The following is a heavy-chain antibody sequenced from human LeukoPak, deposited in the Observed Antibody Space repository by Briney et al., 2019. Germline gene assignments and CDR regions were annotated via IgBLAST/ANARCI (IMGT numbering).Heavy chain of an antibody. CDR2: IYPGDSRI. CDR1: GYRFTSYW. CDR3: ACRDLTSTWSFP. D-gene: IGHD6-13*01. J-gene: IGHJ5*02. V-gene: IGHV5-51*01. Sequence: GESLKISCQGFGYRFTSYWIGWVRQLPGKGMEWMGVIYPGDSRIRYNPSFQGQVTISVDKSISTAYLQWVSLKASDTAMYYCACRDLTSTWSFPWGQGTLVTVSS.